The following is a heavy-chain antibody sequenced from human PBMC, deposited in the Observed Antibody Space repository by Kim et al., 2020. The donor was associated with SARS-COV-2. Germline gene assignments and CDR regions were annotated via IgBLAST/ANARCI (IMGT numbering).Heavy chain of an antibody. J-gene: IGHJ4*02. V-gene: IGHV3-9*01. CDR3: AKDMAGTTGALDY. D-gene: IGHD1-1*01. Sequence: YADSVKGRFTISRDNAKNSLYLQMNSLRPEDTALYYCAKDMAGTTGALDYWGQGTLVIVSS.